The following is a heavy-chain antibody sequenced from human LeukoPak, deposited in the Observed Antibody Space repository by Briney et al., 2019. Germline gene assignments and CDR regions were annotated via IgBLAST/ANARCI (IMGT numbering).Heavy chain of an antibody. V-gene: IGHV4-31*03. CDR2: IHYSGAT. Sequence: SQTLSLTCTVSGGSITSGDYYWTWIRQDPGQGLEWIGYIHYSGATYYNPSLKSRVMMSVDTSQNQFSLRLSSVTAADTAVYYWARDLSYCSGGSCYVQAFDIWGQGTMVTVSS. CDR3: ARDLSYCSGGSCYVQAFDI. CDR1: GGSITSGDYY. D-gene: IGHD2-15*01. J-gene: IGHJ3*02.